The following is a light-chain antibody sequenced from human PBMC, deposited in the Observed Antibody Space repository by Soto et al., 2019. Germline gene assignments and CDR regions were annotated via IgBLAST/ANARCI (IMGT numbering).Light chain of an antibody. Sequence: QSALTQPPSASGSPGQAVTISCTGASSDVGGYNFVSWYHHHPGKAPRLMISDVTQRPSGVPDRFSGSKSGNTASLTVSGRQVDDEAYYYCSSYAGSSIPVAFGGGTKLTVL. J-gene: IGLJ3*02. V-gene: IGLV2-8*01. CDR1: SSDVGGYNF. CDR3: SSYAGSSIPVA. CDR2: DVT.